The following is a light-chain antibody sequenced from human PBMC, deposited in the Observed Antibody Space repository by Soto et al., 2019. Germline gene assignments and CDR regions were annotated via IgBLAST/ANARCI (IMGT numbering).Light chain of an antibody. CDR1: QSINSN. CDR3: QQYNSWPLT. J-gene: IGKJ5*01. CDR2: RAS. V-gene: IGKV3-15*01. Sequence: EIVMTQSPATLSVSPGERATLSCRASQSINSNLAWYQQKPGQAPRLLIYRASTRATGIPARFSGSGSGTEFTLTISSLQSEDFAVYYCQQYNSWPLTFGLGTRLEIK.